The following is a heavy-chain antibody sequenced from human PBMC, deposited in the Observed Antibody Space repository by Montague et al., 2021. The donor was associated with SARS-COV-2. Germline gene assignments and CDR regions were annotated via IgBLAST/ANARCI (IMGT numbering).Heavy chain of an antibody. CDR1: GDSISTDNW. Sequence: SETLSLTCVVSGDSISTDNWWTWVRLPPGKGLEWVGEIYHTGSTKYKPSLKSRVTISVDTSKNQFSLKLSSVTAADTAAYYCARDIFQRTPDTTMGYYYYYGMDVWGRGTTVTVSS. CDR2: IYHTGST. CDR3: ARDIFQRTPDTTMGYYYYYGMDV. J-gene: IGHJ6*02. V-gene: IGHV4-4*02. D-gene: IGHD5-18*01.